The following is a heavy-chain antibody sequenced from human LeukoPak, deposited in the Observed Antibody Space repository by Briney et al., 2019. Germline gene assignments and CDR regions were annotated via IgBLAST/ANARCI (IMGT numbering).Heavy chain of an antibody. D-gene: IGHD5-12*01. J-gene: IGHJ4*02. V-gene: IGHV3-23*01. Sequence: GGSLRLSCAASGFTFSSYAMSWVRQAPGKGLEWVSAISGSGGSTYCADSVKGRFTISRDNAKNSLYLQMNSLRAEDTAVYYCEVATVGYWGQGTLVTVSS. CDR1: GFTFSSYA. CDR2: ISGSGGST. CDR3: EVATVGY.